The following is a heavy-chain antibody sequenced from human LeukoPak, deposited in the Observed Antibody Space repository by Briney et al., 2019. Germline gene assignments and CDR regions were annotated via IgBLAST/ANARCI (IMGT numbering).Heavy chain of an antibody. J-gene: IGHJ4*02. CDR3: ARADPVDY. Sequence: ASVKASCKLSGYTFTGSFIHWVRPAPGQGLEWMGWGSCSTGDTKFAQKFQGRVTMTRDTSISTAYMELSRLRSDDTAVYYCARADPVDYWGQGTQVTVSS. CDR1: GYTFTGSF. V-gene: IGHV1-2*02. CDR2: GSCSTGDT.